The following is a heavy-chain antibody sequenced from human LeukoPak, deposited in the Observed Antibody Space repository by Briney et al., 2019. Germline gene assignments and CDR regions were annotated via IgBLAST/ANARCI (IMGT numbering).Heavy chain of an antibody. CDR3: ASPGAVAGGHDAFDI. V-gene: IGHV4-4*07. CDR2: IYTSGST. D-gene: IGHD6-19*01. CDR1: GGSISSYY. J-gene: IGHJ3*02. Sequence: SETLSLTCTVSGGSISSYYWSWIRQPAGKGLEWIGRIYTSGSTSYNPSLKSRVTMSVDTSKNQFSLKLSSVTAADTAVYYCASPGAVAGGHDAFDIWGQGTMVTVSS.